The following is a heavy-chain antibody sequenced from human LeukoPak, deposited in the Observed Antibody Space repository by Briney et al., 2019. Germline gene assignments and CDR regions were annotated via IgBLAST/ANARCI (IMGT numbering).Heavy chain of an antibody. V-gene: IGHV3-7*01. J-gene: IGHJ4*02. CDR3: ASGSGWRQLY. Sequence: GESLKISCVVSEFTFSSNWMNWVRQAPGKGLEWVANIKSDGSEKYYADSVKGRFTISRDNAKNSLYLQMNSLKAEDTAVYYCASGSGWRQLYWGQGTLVTVSP. CDR2: IKSDGSEK. CDR1: EFTFSSNW. D-gene: IGHD5-24*01.